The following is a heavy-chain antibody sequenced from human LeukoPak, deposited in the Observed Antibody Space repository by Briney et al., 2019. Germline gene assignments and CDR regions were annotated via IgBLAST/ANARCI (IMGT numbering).Heavy chain of an antibody. V-gene: IGHV4-30-4*01. CDR3: ASVSVWELATHPGGSFDY. Sequence: SETLSLTCTVSGGLISRIEYYWGWVRQSPVRGVEWLGHIYHTGTTLYSPHLNNRLTLSVDSSKNQFSLTLNSVTAADTAVYYCASVSVWELATHPGGSFDYWGRGILVTVSS. CDR2: IYHTGTT. J-gene: IGHJ4*02. D-gene: IGHD1-26*01. CDR1: GGLISRIEYY.